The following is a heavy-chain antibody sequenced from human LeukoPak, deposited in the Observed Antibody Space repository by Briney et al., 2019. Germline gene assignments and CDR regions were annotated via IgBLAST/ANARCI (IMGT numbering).Heavy chain of an antibody. V-gene: IGHV4-38-2*01. J-gene: IGHJ4*02. CDR1: GYPISSPYY. CDR3: ARLGYCSSTSCYFES. CDR2: IHHTGSS. Sequence: SETLSLTCVVSGYPISSPYYWGWVRQPSGKGPECIGSIHHTGSSYYNPSLQSRVTISIDTSRNQFSLKLRFLSAADTAVYYCARLGYCSSTSCYFESWGQGTLVTVSS. D-gene: IGHD2-2*01.